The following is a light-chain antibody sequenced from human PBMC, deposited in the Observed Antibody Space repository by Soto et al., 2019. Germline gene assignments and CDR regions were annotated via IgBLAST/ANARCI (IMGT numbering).Light chain of an antibody. CDR1: SGSVSTSYH. Sequence: QAVVTQEPSLSGSSGRTVTLTCGLSSGSVSTSYHPSWYQQTPGQAPRTLIYSTNTRSSGVPDRFSGSILGNKAALTITGARADDESDCYWVLYMGSVIWVFGGEAKLTVL. CDR3: VLYMGSVIWV. J-gene: IGLJ3*02. V-gene: IGLV8-61*01. CDR2: STN.